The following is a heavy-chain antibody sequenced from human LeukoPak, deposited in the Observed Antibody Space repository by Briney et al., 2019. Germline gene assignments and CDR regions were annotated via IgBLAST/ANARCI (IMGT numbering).Heavy chain of an antibody. V-gene: IGHV4-4*07. Sequence: SETLSLTCAVSGYSISSGYYWGWVRQPAGKGLEWIGRIYTSGSTNYNPSLKSRVTMSVDTSKNQFSLKLSSVTAADTAVYYCARDVSRYCSSTSCYTGDYWGQGTLVTVSS. CDR2: IYTSGST. J-gene: IGHJ4*02. D-gene: IGHD2-2*02. CDR1: GYSISSGYY. CDR3: ARDVSRYCSSTSCYTGDY.